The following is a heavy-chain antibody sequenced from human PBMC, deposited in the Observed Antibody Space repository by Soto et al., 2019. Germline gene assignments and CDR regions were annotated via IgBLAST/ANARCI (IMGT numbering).Heavy chain of an antibody. CDR3: ALSWYSYYFDS. V-gene: IGHV3-33*08. CDR1: GFTFSSYG. CDR2: IWYDGSDK. D-gene: IGHD1-1*01. J-gene: IGHJ4*02. Sequence: GGSLRLSCAASGFTFSSYGMHWVRQAPGKGLEWVAVIWYDGSDKYYADSVKGRFTISRDNSKNTLYLQMSSLRAEDTAVYYCALSWYSYYFDSWGQGTLVTVSS.